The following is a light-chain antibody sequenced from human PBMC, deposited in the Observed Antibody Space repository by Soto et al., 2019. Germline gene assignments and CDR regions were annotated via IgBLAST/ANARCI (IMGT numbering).Light chain of an antibody. CDR3: GTWDSSLSVVV. CDR2: DNN. CDR1: SSNTGNNY. V-gene: IGLV1-51*01. Sequence: QSVLTQPPSVSAAPGQTVTISCSGSSSNTGNNYVSWYQQLPGTAPKLLIYDNNKRPSGIPDRFSGSKSGTSATLGITGLQTGDEADYYCGTWDSSLSVVVLGGGTQLTVL. J-gene: IGLJ2*01.